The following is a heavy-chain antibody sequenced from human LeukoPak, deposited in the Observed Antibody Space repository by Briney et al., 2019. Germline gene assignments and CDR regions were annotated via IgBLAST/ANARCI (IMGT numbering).Heavy chain of an antibody. D-gene: IGHD5-24*01. CDR1: GCRFTNYW. V-gene: IGHV5-51*01. CDR2: IYPRDSRT. Sequence: GESLKISCKGAGCRFTNYWIGWVRQMPGKGLEWMGFIYPRDSRTTYSPSFQGQVTISADRSISTAYIQWSSLKASDTAMYYCAKGGDGRDFLLYWGQGSLVTVSS. J-gene: IGHJ4*02. CDR3: AKGGDGRDFLLY.